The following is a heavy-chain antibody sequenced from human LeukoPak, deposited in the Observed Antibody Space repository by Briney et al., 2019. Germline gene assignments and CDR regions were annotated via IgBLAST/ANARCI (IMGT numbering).Heavy chain of an antibody. CDR2: INHSGST. J-gene: IGHJ4*02. V-gene: IGHV4-34*01. CDR1: GGSFSGYY. D-gene: IGHD6-19*01. Sequence: KPSETLSLTCAVYGGSFSGYYWSWIRQPPGKGLEWIGEINHSGSTNYNPSLKSRVTISVDTSKNQFSLKLSSVTAADTAVYYCARGYSSGWYYYWGQGTLVTVSS. CDR3: ARGYSSGWYYY.